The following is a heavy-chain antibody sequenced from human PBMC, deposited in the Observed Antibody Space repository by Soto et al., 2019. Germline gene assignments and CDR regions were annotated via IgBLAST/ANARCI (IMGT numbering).Heavy chain of an antibody. CDR2: IYHSGST. CDR1: GGSISSGGYS. J-gene: IGHJ5*02. V-gene: IGHV4-30-2*01. Sequence: PSETLSLTCAVSGGSISSGGYSWSWIRQPPGKGLEWIGYIYHSGSTYYNPSLKSRVTISVDRSKNQFSLKLSSVTAADTAVYYCARGSEYSSSWYNWFDPCGQGTLVTVSS. CDR3: ARGSEYSSSWYNWFDP. D-gene: IGHD6-13*01.